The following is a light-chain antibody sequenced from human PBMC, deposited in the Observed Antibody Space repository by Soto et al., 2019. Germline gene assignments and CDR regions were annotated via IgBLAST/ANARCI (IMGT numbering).Light chain of an antibody. CDR1: QGVSIY. V-gene: IGKV3D-11*01. CDR2: DAS. CDR3: QQRSNWPFT. Sequence: EIVLTQSPATLSLSPGERATLSCRASQGVSIYLAWYQQKPGQAPRLLIYDASNRATGIPARFSGSGPGTDFTLTISSLEPEDFAVYYCQQRSNWPFTFGQGTRLEIK. J-gene: IGKJ5*01.